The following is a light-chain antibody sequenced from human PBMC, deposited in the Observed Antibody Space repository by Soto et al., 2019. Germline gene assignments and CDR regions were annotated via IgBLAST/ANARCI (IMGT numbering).Light chain of an antibody. CDR1: QSVSSSY. V-gene: IGKV3-20*01. CDR2: GAS. CDR3: QQYGSSPWT. Sequence: EIVLTQSPGTLSLSPGERATLSCRASQSVSSSYLAWYQQKPGQAPRLLIYGASSRATGIPDRFSGSGSGTDFTLTISSLQSEDFEVYYCQQYGSSPWTFGQGTKVDIK. J-gene: IGKJ1*01.